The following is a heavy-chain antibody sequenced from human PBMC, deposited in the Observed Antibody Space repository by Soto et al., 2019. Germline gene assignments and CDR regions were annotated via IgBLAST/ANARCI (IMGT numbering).Heavy chain of an antibody. CDR2: AYYRSKWSN. CDR3: ARTTTHAFAI. V-gene: IGHV6-1*01. CDR1: GDSVSSKTIA. Sequence: SQTLSLTCAISGDSVSSKTIAWNWVRQSPSRGLEWLGRAYYRSKWSNDYAISVKGRISINPDTSKNQFSLQLSSMTPDDTAVYYCARTTTHAFAIWGPGTMVTVSS. D-gene: IGHD1-26*01. J-gene: IGHJ3*02.